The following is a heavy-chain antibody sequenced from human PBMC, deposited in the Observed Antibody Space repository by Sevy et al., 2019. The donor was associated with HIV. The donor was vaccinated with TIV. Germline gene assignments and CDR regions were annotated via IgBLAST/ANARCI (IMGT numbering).Heavy chain of an antibody. CDR2: IRNKAKSYTT. J-gene: IGHJ2*01. Sequence: GGSLRLSCAASGFSLGDLYMDWVRQAPGKGLEWVGCIRNKAKSYTTEYAASVKGRFTISRDDSQNSLYLQMNSLKTADTALYYCAAVAADKGYFNIWGRGTLVTVSS. CDR1: GFSLGDLY. D-gene: IGHD6-19*01. V-gene: IGHV3-72*01. CDR3: AAVAADKGYFNI.